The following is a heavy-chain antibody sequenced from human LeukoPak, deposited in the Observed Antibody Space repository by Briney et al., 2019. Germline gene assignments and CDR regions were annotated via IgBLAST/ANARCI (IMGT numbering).Heavy chain of an antibody. CDR2: INPSGGST. Sequence: ASVKVSCKASGYTFTSYYMHWVRQAPGQGLEWMGIINPSGGSTSYAQKFQGRVTMTRDMSTSTVYMELSSLRSEDTAVYYCARVHKNVVRGVRNWFDPWGQGTLVTVSS. D-gene: IGHD3-10*01. J-gene: IGHJ5*02. CDR3: ARVHKNVVRGVRNWFDP. V-gene: IGHV1-46*01. CDR1: GYTFTSYY.